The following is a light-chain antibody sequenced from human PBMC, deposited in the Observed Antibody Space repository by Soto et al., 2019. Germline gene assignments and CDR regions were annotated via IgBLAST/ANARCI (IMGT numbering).Light chain of an antibody. CDR3: NSYAGSNXWV. CDR1: SSDVGGYNY. V-gene: IGLV2-8*01. CDR2: EVS. J-gene: IGLJ3*02. Sequence: QSVLTQPPSASGSPGQSVTISCTGTSSDVGGYNYVSWYQQHPGKAPKLMIYEVSKRPSGVPDRFSGSKSGNTASLTVSGLQAEDEADYYCNSYAGSNXWVXXGGXKLTXL.